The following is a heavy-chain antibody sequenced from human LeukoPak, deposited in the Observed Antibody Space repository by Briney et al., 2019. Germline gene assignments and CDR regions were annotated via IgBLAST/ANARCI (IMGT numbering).Heavy chain of an antibody. D-gene: IGHD3-3*01. CDR1: GFTFSNHA. CDR2: VSATGDST. V-gene: IGHV3-23*01. Sequence: GGSLRLSCAASGFTFSNHAMNWVRQAPGQGLEWVSLVSATGDSTYYADSVKGRFTISRDNSKNTLYLQMNSLRAEDTAVYYCAKDLEKYYDFWSGPPGASFYGMDVWGQGTTVTVSS. CDR3: AKDLEKYYDFWSGPPGASFYGMDV. J-gene: IGHJ6*02.